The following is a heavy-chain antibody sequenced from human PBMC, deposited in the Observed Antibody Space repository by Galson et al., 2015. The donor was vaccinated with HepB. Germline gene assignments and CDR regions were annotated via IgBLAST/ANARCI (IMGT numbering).Heavy chain of an antibody. CDR2: IYTSGST. J-gene: IGHJ6*03. Sequence: TLSLTCTVSGGSISSGSYYWSWIRQPAGKGLEWIGRIYTSGSTNYNPSLKSRVTMSVDTSKNQFSLKLSSVTAADTAVYYCASGRVVAYYYYMDVWGKGTTVTVSS. CDR3: ASGRVVAYYYYMDV. D-gene: IGHD3-3*01. V-gene: IGHV4-61*02. CDR1: GGSISSGSYY.